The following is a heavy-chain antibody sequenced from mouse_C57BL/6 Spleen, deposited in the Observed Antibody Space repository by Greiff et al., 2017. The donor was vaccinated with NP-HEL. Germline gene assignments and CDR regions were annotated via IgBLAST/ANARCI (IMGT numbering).Heavy chain of an antibody. CDR1: GYTFTSYW. CDR3: ARGGDYYGSSPYYAMDY. Sequence: VQLQQPGTELVKPGASVKLSCKASGYTFTSYWMHWVKQRPGQGLEWIGNINPSNGGTNYNEKSKSKATLTVDKSSSTAYMQLSSLTSEDSAVYYCARGGDYYGSSPYYAMDYWGQGTSVTVSS. CDR2: INPSNGGT. J-gene: IGHJ4*01. V-gene: IGHV1-53*01. D-gene: IGHD1-1*01.